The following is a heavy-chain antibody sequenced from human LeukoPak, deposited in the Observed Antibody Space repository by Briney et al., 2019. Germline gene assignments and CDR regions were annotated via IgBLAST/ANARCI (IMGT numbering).Heavy chain of an antibody. V-gene: IGHV3-7*03. J-gene: IGHJ5*02. CDR1: GLTISNHW. CDR3: ASLDTAKQPLANH. Sequence: PGGSLRLSCVASGLTISNHWMSWVRQAPGKGLEWVANIREERGQEYYVDSVKGRFTISKNSAKSSLYLQMNTLRVEDTAMYYCASLDTAKQPLANHWGQGTLVTVSS. D-gene: IGHD5-18*01. CDR2: IREERGQE.